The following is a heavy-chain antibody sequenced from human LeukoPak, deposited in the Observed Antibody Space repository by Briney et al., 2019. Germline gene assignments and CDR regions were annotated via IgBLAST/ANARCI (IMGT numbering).Heavy chain of an antibody. CDR3: ARRQGSSGWYAFDY. CDR1: GFSFSDYY. D-gene: IGHD6-19*01. CDR2: ISTSGSTI. J-gene: IGHJ4*02. V-gene: IGHV3-11*01. Sequence: YPGGSLRLSCAASGFSFSDYYMSWIRQAPGKGLEWVSYISTSGSTIYYADSVKGRFTISRDNAKNSLYLQMNSLRVEDTAVYSCARRQGSSGWYAFDYWGQGTLATVSS.